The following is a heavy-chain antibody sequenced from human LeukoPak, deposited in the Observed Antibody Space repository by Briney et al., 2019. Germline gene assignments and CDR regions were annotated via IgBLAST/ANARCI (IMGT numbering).Heavy chain of an antibody. V-gene: IGHV3-30*18. Sequence: PGGSLRLSCAASGFTFSRYGLHWLRQAPGKGLEWVAVIANDGKDKKYADSVKGRFTISRDNSKSTLYLQMNSLRAEDTAVYYCAKDQQVGAAAYYFDSWGQGTLVTVSS. CDR2: IANDGKDK. J-gene: IGHJ4*02. D-gene: IGHD2-2*01. CDR3: AKDQQVGAAAYYFDS. CDR1: GFTFSRYG.